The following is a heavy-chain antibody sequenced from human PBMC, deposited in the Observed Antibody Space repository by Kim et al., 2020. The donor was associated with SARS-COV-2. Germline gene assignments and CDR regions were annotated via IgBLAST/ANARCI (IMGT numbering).Heavy chain of an antibody. J-gene: IGHJ3*02. CDR2: ISSSSSYI. V-gene: IGHV3-21*01. D-gene: IGHD6-13*01. CDR1: GFTFSSYS. Sequence: GGSLRLSCAASGFTFSSYSMNWVRQAAGKGLEWVSSISSSSSYIYYADSVKGRFTISRDNAKNSLYLQMNSLRAEDTAVYYCARGEGRRQLGDDAFDIWGQGTMVTVSS. CDR3: ARGEGRRQLGDDAFDI.